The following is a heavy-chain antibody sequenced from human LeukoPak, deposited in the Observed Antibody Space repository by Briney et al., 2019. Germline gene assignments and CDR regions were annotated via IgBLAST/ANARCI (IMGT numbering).Heavy chain of an antibody. CDR1: GGTFNSYT. Sequence: GASVKVSCKASGGTFNSYTISWVRQAPVQGLEWMGRIIPILGIANYAQKFQGSVTITADKSTSTAYMELSSLRSEDTAVYYCARGPDRTTYYYYYMDVWGKGTTVTVSS. D-gene: IGHD1-1*01. CDR3: ARGPDRTTYYYYYMDV. J-gene: IGHJ6*03. V-gene: IGHV1-69*02. CDR2: IIPILGIA.